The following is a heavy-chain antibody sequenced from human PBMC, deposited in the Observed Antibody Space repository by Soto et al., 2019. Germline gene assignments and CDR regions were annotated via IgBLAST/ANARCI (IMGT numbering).Heavy chain of an antibody. Sequence: QVRLVLSGGEVKKPGASVKVSCKGSGYTFTSYGITWVRQAPGQGLEWMGWISAHNGNTNYAQKLQGRVTVTRDTSTSTAYMELRSLRSDDTAVYYCARGRYGDYWGQGALVTVSS. CDR1: GYTFTSYG. CDR2: ISAHNGNT. D-gene: IGHD1-1*01. V-gene: IGHV1-18*01. CDR3: ARGRYGDY. J-gene: IGHJ4*02.